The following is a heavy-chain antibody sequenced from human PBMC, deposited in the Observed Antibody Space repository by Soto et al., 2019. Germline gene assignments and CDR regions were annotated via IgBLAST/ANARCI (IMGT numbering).Heavy chain of an antibody. CDR3: ASQEGPDDYGDPMYSSGWYGFDY. V-gene: IGHV1-69*02. CDR1: GGTFSSYT. D-gene: IGHD6-19*01. CDR2: IIPILGIA. Sequence: QVQLVQSGAEVKKPGSSVKVSCKASGGTFSSYTISWVRQAPGQGLEWMGRIIPILGIANYAQKFQGRVTITADKSTSTAYMELSSLRSEDTAVYYCASQEGPDDYGDPMYSSGWYGFDYWGQGTLVTVSS. J-gene: IGHJ4*02.